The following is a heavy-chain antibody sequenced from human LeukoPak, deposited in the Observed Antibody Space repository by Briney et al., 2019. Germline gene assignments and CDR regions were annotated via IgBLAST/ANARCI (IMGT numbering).Heavy chain of an antibody. CDR2: IKSKTDGGTT. CDR1: GFTFSNAW. CDR3: TTQYYGSGSYYYYGMDV. Sequence: GGSLRLSCAASGFTFSNAWMSWVRQAPRKGLEWVGRIKSKTDGGTTDYAAPVKGRFTISRDDSKNTLYLQMNNLKTEDTAVYYCTTQYYGSGSYYYYGMDVWGQGTTVTVSS. D-gene: IGHD3-10*01. J-gene: IGHJ6*02. V-gene: IGHV3-15*01.